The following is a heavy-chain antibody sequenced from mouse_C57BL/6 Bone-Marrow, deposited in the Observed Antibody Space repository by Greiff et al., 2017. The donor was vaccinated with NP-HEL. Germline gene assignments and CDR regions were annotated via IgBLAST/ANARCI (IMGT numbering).Heavy chain of an antibody. V-gene: IGHV1-64*01. D-gene: IGHD1-1*01. Sequence: QVQLKQPGAELVKPGASVKLSCKASGYTFTSYWMHWVKQRPGQGLEWIGMIHPNSGSTNYNEKFKSKATLTVDKSSSTAYMQLSSLTSEDSAVYYCARLTYYYGSSPHYWGQGTTLTVSS. CDR3: ARLTYYYGSSPHY. CDR1: GYTFTSYW. J-gene: IGHJ2*01. CDR2: IHPNSGST.